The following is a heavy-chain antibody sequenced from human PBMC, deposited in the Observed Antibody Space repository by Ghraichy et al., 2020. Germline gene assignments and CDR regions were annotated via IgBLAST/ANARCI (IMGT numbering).Heavy chain of an antibody. D-gene: IGHD3-16*01. Sequence: SQTLSLTCAISGDSVSSNSAAWNWIRQSPSRGLEWLGRTYYRSKWYNDYAVSVKSRITINPDTSKNQFSLQLNSVTPEDTAVYYCARVPRFANFAGVTGTGWFDPWCQGTLVTVSS. CDR1: GDSVSSNSAA. CDR2: TYYRSKWYN. CDR3: ARVPRFANFAGVTGTGWFDP. V-gene: IGHV6-1*01. J-gene: IGHJ5*02.